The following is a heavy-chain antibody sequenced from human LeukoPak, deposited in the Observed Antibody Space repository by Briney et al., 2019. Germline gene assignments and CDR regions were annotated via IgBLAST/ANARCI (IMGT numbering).Heavy chain of an antibody. CDR3: ARDLLSSTSCYACYYYGMDV. Sequence: ASVKVSCKASGYTFTSCGICCVRQAPGQWLELMGWSIAYIGNTNYAQKLHGRVTMTTDTSTSTAYMELRSLRSDDTAVYYCARDLLSSTSCYACYYYGMDVWGQGTTVTVSS. CDR2: SIAYIGNT. J-gene: IGHJ6*02. D-gene: IGHD2-2*01. CDR1: GYTFTSCG. V-gene: IGHV1-18*01.